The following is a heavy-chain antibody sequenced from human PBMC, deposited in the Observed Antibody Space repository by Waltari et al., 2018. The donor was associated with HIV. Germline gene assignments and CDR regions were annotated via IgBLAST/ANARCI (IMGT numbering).Heavy chain of an antibody. CDR3: ASESSHHVVITSGYFDY. Sequence: QVQLVQSGAEVKKPGSSVKVSCKASGGTFSSYAISWVRQAPGQGLEWMGGIIPIFGTANYAQKFQGRVTITADESTSTAYMELSSLRSEDTAVYYCASESSHHVVITSGYFDYWGQGTLVTVSS. CDR1: GGTFSSYA. D-gene: IGHD3-22*01. CDR2: IIPIFGTA. V-gene: IGHV1-69*01. J-gene: IGHJ4*02.